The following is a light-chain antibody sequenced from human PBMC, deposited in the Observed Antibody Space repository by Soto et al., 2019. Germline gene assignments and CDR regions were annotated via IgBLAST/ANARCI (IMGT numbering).Light chain of an antibody. CDR2: GNS. CDR1: SSNIGAGYD. Sequence: QSVLTQPPSVSGPPGQRVTISCTGSSSNIGAGYDVHWYQQLPGTAPKLLIYGNSNRPSGVPDRFSGSKSGTSASLAITGLQAEDEADYYCQSYDSSLSGWVFGRGTKLTVL. V-gene: IGLV1-40*01. J-gene: IGLJ3*02. CDR3: QSYDSSLSGWV.